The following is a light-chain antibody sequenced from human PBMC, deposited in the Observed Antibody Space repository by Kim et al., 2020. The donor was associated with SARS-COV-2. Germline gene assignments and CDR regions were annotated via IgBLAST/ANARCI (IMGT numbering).Light chain of an antibody. Sequence: QPASISCRASQGFAHSDGNTYINWFHQRPGQSPRRLIYQVSKRDSGVPDRFSGSGSGTDFTLIIHRVEAEDVGIYYCMQGTYWPYTFGKGTKLEI. CDR3: MQGTYWPYT. V-gene: IGKV2-30*02. CDR2: QVS. J-gene: IGKJ2*01. CDR1: QGFAHSDGNTY.